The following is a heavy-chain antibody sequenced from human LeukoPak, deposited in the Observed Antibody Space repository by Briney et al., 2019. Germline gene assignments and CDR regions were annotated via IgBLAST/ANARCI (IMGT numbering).Heavy chain of an antibody. J-gene: IGHJ6*03. CDR2: IYYSGST. D-gene: IGHD6-25*01. CDR3: ARNHGSAHMDV. V-gene: IGHV4-59*01. CDR1: GGSISIYY. Sequence: SETLSLTCTVSGGSISIYYWSWIRQPPGKGLEWIGYIYYSGSTNYNPSLKSRVTISVDTSKTQFSLRLTSVTAADTAVYYCARNHGSAHMDVWGKGTTVTVSS.